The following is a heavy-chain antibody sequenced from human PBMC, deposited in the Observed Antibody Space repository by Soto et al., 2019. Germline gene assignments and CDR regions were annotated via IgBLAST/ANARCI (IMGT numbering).Heavy chain of an antibody. J-gene: IGHJ4*02. CDR3: PRSTTVAGFDH. CDR2: IIPIFGTA. Sequence: QVQLVQSGAAVKKPGSSVKVSCKASGGTFSSYAISWVRQAPGQGLERMGGIIPIFGTANYAQKFQGRVTITADESTSTAHTELRSLRSEDTAVSYRPRSTTVAGFDHWGRGTLVSVSS. CDR1: GGTFSSYA. D-gene: IGHD4-17*01. V-gene: IGHV1-69*01.